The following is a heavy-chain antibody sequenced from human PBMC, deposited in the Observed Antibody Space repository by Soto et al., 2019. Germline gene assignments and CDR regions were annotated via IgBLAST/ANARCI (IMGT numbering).Heavy chain of an antibody. Sequence: ASVKVSCKASGYTFTSYGISWVRQAPGQGLEWMGWISAYNGNTNYAQKLQGRVTMTTDTSTSTAYMELRSLRSDDTAVYYCARVLWDIVLREYDYPLVDWGKRTTVTVSS. CDR2: ISAYNGNT. J-gene: IGHJ6*03. D-gene: IGHD2-8*01. CDR1: GYTFTSYG. V-gene: IGHV1-18*01. CDR3: ARVLWDIVLREYDYPLVD.